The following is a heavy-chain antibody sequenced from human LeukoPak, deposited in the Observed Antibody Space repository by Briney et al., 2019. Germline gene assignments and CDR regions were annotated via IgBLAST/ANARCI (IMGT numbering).Heavy chain of an antibody. Sequence: SETLSLTCTVSSGSVSGYYWSWIRQPAGKGLEWIGRIYTNGSTNYNPSLKSRVTISVDRSKNQFSLKLSSVTAADTAVYYCAREGGATIMSPRYFDYWGQGTLVTVSS. D-gene: IGHD5-12*01. V-gene: IGHV4-4*07. J-gene: IGHJ4*02. CDR1: SGSVSGYY. CDR3: AREGGATIMSPRYFDY. CDR2: IYTNGST.